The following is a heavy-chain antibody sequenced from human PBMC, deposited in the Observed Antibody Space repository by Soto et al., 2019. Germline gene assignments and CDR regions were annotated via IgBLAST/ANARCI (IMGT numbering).Heavy chain of an antibody. J-gene: IGHJ5*02. V-gene: IGHV4-59*01. Sequence: SETLSLTCPVSGGSSSSYYWCCIRQPPGKGLEWIGYIYYSGSTNYNPSPKSRVTISVDRSKNQFSLKLSSVTAADTAVYYCARFVRSPRRHGGWFDPWGQGTLVTVSS. CDR2: IYYSGST. CDR3: ARFVRSPRRHGGWFDP. D-gene: IGHD6-6*01. CDR1: GGSSSSYY.